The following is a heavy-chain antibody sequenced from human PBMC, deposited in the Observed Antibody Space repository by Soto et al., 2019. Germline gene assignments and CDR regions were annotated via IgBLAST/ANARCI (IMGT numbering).Heavy chain of an antibody. CDR2: ISAYNGNT. V-gene: IGHV1-18*01. CDR1: GYTFTSYG. Sequence: QVQLVQSGAEVKKPGASVKVSCKASGYTFTSYGISWVRQAPGQGLEWMGWISAYNGNTKYAQKLQGRVTTTTDTSTSTAYMELRGLSSDDTAVYSCARDSPPVDYWGQGTLVTVSS. CDR3: ARDSPPVDY. J-gene: IGHJ4*02.